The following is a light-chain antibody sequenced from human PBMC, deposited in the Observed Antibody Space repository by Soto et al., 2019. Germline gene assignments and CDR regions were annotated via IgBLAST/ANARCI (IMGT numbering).Light chain of an antibody. V-gene: IGKV3-15*01. J-gene: IGKJ2*01. CDR1: QSVSSN. CDR3: QHYNNWYT. Sequence: EIVMTQSPATLSVSPGERATLSCRASQSVSSNLAWYQQKPGQAPRLLIYGASTMATGIPARFSGSGSGTEFTLTISSLQSEDVAVYYCQHYNNWYTFGQGTKLEIK. CDR2: GAS.